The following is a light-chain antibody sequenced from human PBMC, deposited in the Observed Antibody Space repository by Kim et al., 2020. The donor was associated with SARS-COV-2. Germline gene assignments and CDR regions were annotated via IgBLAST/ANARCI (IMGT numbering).Light chain of an antibody. CDR3: QSYDNSLTVLV. Sequence: RFTNPITGRIPTVVAFYDLHWCQLFPVTAPSLLIFDNHYRPSGVPDRFSVSKSGSSASLAITGLQAEDEADYYCQSYDNSLTVLVFGGGTQLTVL. V-gene: IGLV1-40*01. CDR2: DNH. J-gene: IGLJ2*01. CDR1: IPTVVAFYD.